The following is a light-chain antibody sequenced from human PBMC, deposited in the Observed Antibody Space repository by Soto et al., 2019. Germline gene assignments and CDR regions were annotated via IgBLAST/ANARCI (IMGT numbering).Light chain of an antibody. CDR3: QSSDSSLISYV. J-gene: IGLJ1*01. CDR1: SSNIGAGYD. CDR2: GNN. Sequence: QSVLTQPPSVSGAPGQRVTISCTGSSSNIGAGYDVHWYQQLPGTAPKLLIYGNNNRPSGVPDRFSGSKSGTSASLAITGLQDADEDDYYCQSSDSSLISYVFGTGTKVTVL. V-gene: IGLV1-40*01.